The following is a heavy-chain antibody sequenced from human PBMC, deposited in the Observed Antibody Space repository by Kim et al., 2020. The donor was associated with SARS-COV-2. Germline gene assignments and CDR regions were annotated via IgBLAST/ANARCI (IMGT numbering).Heavy chain of an antibody. D-gene: IGHD6-13*01. CDR1: EFTFSTSW. Sequence: GGSLRLSCAASEFTFSTSWMTWVRQAPGKGLEWVASIKQDAYESYYVDSVKGRFTISRDNAKNLLYLQMNSLRPEDTAVYYCAKGVSGAPHYYYHSGMDVWGQGTTVTVSS. V-gene: IGHV3-7*03. CDR3: AKGVSGAPHYYYHSGMDV. CDR2: IKQDAYES. J-gene: IGHJ6*02.